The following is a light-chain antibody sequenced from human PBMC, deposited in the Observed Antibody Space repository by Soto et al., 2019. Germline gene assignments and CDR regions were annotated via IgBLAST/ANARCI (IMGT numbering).Light chain of an antibody. J-gene: IGKJ2*01. CDR1: QGMRAD. CDR3: LKDYVYPYT. CDR2: GAY. V-gene: IGKV1-6*01. Sequence: AVQWTQSPSSMSASVGDSDTISCWASQGMRADLCWDQQRPGKAPKRLIYGAYTLQSGVPSRFSGSVAGTDFTLTISNLQPEEFATYYCLKDYVYPYTFGQGTKVDI.